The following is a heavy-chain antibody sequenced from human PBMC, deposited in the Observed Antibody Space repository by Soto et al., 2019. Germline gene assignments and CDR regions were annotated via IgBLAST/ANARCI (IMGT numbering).Heavy chain of an antibody. CDR2: IYYSGST. J-gene: IGHJ4*02. Sequence: LRLSCAASGFTFSSYAMSWIRQHPGKGLEWIGYIYYSGSTYYNPSLKSRVTMSADTSKNQFPLKLSSVTAADTAVYYCAVAMTTVTTYDYWGQGTLVTVSS. V-gene: IGHV4-31*02. CDR1: GFTFSSYA. CDR3: AVAMTTVTTYDY. D-gene: IGHD4-17*01.